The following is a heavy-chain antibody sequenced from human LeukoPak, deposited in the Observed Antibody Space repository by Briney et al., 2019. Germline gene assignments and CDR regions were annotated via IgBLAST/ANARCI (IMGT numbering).Heavy chain of an antibody. CDR1: GGSISSGGYS. Sequence: PSETLSLTCAVSGGSISSGGYSWSWIRQPPGKGLEWIGYIYHSGSTYYNPSLKSRVTISVDRSKNQFSLKLSSVTAADTAVYYCARVPRSYYYYYYMDVWGKGTTVTVSS. CDR3: ARVPRSYYYYYYMDV. J-gene: IGHJ6*03. CDR2: IYHSGST. V-gene: IGHV4-30-2*01.